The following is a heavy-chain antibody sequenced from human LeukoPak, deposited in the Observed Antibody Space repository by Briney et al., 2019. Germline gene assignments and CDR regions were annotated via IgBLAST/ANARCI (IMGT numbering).Heavy chain of an antibody. J-gene: IGHJ4*02. CDR3: ARRIYDSSGYPLFDY. Sequence: SETLSLTCTVSGGSISSYYWSWIRQPPGKGLEWIGYIYDSGSTNYNPSLKSRFTISVDTSKNQFSLKLSSVTAADTAVYYCARRIYDSSGYPLFDYWGQGTLVTVSS. CDR1: GGSISSYY. V-gene: IGHV4-59*08. CDR2: IYDSGST. D-gene: IGHD3-22*01.